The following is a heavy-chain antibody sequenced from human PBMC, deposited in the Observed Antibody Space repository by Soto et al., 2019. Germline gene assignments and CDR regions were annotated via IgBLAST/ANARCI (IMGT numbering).Heavy chain of an antibody. D-gene: IGHD1-26*01. Sequence: ASVKVSCKASGYTFTSYGISWVRQAPGQGLEWMGWISAYNGNTNYAQKLQGRVTMTTDTSTSTAYMELRSLRSDDTAVYYCVVSVGATFPFDYWGQGTLVTVSS. J-gene: IGHJ4*02. CDR1: GYTFTSYG. V-gene: IGHV1-18*01. CDR3: VVSVGATFPFDY. CDR2: ISAYNGNT.